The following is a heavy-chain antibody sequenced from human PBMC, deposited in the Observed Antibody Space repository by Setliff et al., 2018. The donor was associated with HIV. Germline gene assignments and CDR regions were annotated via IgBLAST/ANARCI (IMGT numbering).Heavy chain of an antibody. Sequence: ASVKVSCKASGYSFINYGISWVRQAPGQGLEWMGWISAYNGNTNYAPRLLGRVTMTTDTSTSTAYMEVRSLSSDDTAVYYCARARLQGIVTAVGPRDNCLDPWGQGTLVTVSS. D-gene: IGHD1-26*01. V-gene: IGHV1-18*01. J-gene: IGHJ5*02. CDR2: ISAYNGNT. CDR1: GYSFINYG. CDR3: ARARLQGIVTAVGPRDNCLDP.